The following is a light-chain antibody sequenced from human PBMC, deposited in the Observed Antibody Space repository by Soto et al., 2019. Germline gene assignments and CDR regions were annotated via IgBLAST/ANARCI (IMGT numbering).Light chain of an antibody. CDR1: SSDFGSYNL. CDR3: CSYAGSSTYV. V-gene: IGLV2-23*01. J-gene: IGLJ1*01. CDR2: EDS. Sequence: QSVLTQPASVSGSPGQSITISCTGTSSDFGSYNLVSWYQQHPGKAPKLMIYEDSKRPSGVSNRFSGSKSGNTASLTISGLQAEDDADYYCCSYAGSSTYVVGTGTKVTVL.